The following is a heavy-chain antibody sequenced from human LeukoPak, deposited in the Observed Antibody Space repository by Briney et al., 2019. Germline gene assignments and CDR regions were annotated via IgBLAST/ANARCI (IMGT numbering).Heavy chain of an antibody. Sequence: GGSLRLSCAASGFTVSSNYMSCVRQAPEKGLEWGSVIYSGGGTYYSVSVKGRFTSSRDNDKNTLYLPMNSLRAEDTAVCYCARGSGWYYQFDYWGQGTLVTVS. V-gene: IGHV3-53*01. CDR1: GFTVSSNY. CDR3: ARGSGWYYQFDY. CDR2: IYSGGGT. J-gene: IGHJ4*02. D-gene: IGHD6-19*01.